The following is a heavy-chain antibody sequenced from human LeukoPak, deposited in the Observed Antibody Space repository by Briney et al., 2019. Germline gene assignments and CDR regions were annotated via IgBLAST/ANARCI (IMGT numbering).Heavy chain of an antibody. Sequence: ASVKVSCKASGYTFTEYYMHWVRQAPGQGLEWMGWISAYNGNTNYAQKLQGRVTMTTDTSTSTAYMELRSLRSDDTAVYYCARHHAFYDSSGEYDYWGQGTLVTVSS. CDR3: ARHHAFYDSSGEYDY. J-gene: IGHJ4*02. V-gene: IGHV1-18*04. CDR2: ISAYNGNT. CDR1: GYTFTEYY. D-gene: IGHD3-22*01.